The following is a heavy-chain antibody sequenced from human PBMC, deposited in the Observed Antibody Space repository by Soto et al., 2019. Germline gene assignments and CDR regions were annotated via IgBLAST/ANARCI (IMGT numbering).Heavy chain of an antibody. D-gene: IGHD1-7*01. CDR2: IYYSENT. CDR3: ARDRITGTTEDDY. J-gene: IGHJ4*02. Sequence: QVQLQESGPGLVKPSQTLSLTCTVSGGSISSGDYYWSWIRQPPGKGLEWIGYIYYSENTYYNPSLMSRVTISVDTSQDQFPLKLSTATAAYSAVYYCARDRITGTTEDDYWGQRPLVTVSS. CDR1: GGSISSGDYY. V-gene: IGHV4-30-4*01.